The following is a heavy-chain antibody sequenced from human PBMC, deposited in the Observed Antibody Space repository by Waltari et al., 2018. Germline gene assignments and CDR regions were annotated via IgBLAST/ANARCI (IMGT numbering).Heavy chain of an antibody. CDR3: ARSPRLQYLNWFDP. Sequence: QVQLVQSGAEVKKPGASVKVSCKASGYTFTSYDINWVRQATGQGLEWMGWMSTKRDNTGYAQNVKGRVTITMNTSISTAYMELSSLRAEDTAVYYCARSPRLQYLNWFDPWGQGTLVTVSS. V-gene: IGHV1-8*03. CDR1: GYTFTSYD. D-gene: IGHD2-21*01. J-gene: IGHJ5*02. CDR2: MSTKRDNT.